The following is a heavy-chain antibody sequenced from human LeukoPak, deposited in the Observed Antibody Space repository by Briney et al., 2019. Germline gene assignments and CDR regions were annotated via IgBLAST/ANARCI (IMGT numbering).Heavy chain of an antibody. CDR3: AGRFFEWLLDY. Sequence: SETLSLTCTVSGGSISSSSYYWGWIRQPPGKGLEWIGSIYYSGSTYYNPSLKSRVTISVETSKSQFSLKLSSVSAAGTAVYFCAGRFFEWLLDYWGQGTLVTVSS. D-gene: IGHD3-3*01. V-gene: IGHV4-39*01. CDR1: GGSISSSSYY. CDR2: IYYSGST. J-gene: IGHJ4*02.